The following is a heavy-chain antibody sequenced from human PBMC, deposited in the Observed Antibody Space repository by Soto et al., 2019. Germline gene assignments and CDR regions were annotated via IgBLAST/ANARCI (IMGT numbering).Heavy chain of an antibody. Sequence: PGQAVKLSCKGSGYSFTSYWISWVCQMPGKGLEWMGRIDPSDSYTNYSPSFQGHVTISADKSISTAYLQWSSLKASDTAMYYCVRGGYSSSWERLDPWGQGTLVTVSS. CDR2: IDPSDSYT. J-gene: IGHJ5*02. CDR3: VRGGYSSSWERLDP. D-gene: IGHD4-4*01. CDR1: GYSFTSYW. V-gene: IGHV5-10-1*01.